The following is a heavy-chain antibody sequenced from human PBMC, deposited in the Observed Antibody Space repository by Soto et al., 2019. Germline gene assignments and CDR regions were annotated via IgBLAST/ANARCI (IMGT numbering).Heavy chain of an antibody. D-gene: IGHD3-10*01. CDR2: IIPILGIA. CDR3: ARSWGFGELGIYYFDY. CDR1: GGTFSSYT. Sequence: QVQLVQSGAEVKKPGSSVKVSCKASGGTFSSYTISWVRQAPGQGLEWMGRIIPILGIANYAQKFQGRVTITADNSTSTAYMELSRLRSEDTAVYYCARSWGFGELGIYYFDYWGQGTLVTVSS. V-gene: IGHV1-69*02. J-gene: IGHJ4*02.